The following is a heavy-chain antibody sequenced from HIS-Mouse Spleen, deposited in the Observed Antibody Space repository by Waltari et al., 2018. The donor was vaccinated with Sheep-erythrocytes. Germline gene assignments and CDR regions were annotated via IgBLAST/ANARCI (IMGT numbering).Heavy chain of an antibody. Sequence: QVQLQQWGAGLLKPSETLSLTCAVDGGSFSGYYWSWTRQPPGKGLEWIGEINHSGSTNYNPSLKSRVTISVDTSKNQFSLKLSSVTAADTAVYYCARSITMIVVVIKTNWFDPWGQGTLVTVSS. CDR1: GGSFSGYY. CDR2: INHSGST. J-gene: IGHJ5*02. V-gene: IGHV4-34*01. D-gene: IGHD3-22*01. CDR3: ARSITMIVVVIKTNWFDP.